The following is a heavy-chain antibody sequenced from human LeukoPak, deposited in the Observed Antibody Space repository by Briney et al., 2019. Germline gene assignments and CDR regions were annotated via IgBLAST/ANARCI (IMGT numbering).Heavy chain of an antibody. V-gene: IGHV4-39*01. CDR3: AKSGGYGLIDY. CDR1: GASVSGSNYY. J-gene: IGHJ4*02. Sequence: ASETLSLTCAVSGASVSGSNYYWGWIRQPPGKGLEWIGNIYSSGSTYYNASLQSRVTISINTSKNQFSLRLNSVTAADTAMYYCAKSGGYGLIDYWGQGTRVTVSS. CDR2: IYSSGST. D-gene: IGHD1-26*01.